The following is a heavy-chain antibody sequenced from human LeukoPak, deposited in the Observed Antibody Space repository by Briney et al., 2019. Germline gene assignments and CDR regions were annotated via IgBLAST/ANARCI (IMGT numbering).Heavy chain of an antibody. V-gene: IGHV3-7*05. J-gene: IGHJ5*02. CDR3: ARGGGWFDP. CDR2: IKEDGSEK. CDR1: GFTFSSYW. Sequence: GGSLRLSCAASGFTFSSYWMSWVRQAPGKGLEWTANIKEDGSEKYYVDSVEGRFTISRDNAKSSLYLQMNSLRAEDTAVYYCARGGGWFDPWGQGTLVTVSS.